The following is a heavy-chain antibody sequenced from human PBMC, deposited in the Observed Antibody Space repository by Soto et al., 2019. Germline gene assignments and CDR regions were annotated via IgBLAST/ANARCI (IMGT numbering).Heavy chain of an antibody. CDR1: GFTFSSYS. CDR3: ARDPGDGGSYTPYYYNMDV. CDR2: ISSSSSYI. Sequence: GGSLRLSCAASGFTFSSYSMNWVRQAPGKGLDWVSSISSSSSYIYYADSVKGRFTISRDNAKNSLYLQMNSLRAEDTAVYYCARDPGDGGSYTPYYYNMDVWGQGTTVTVSS. J-gene: IGHJ6*02. D-gene: IGHD2-15*01. V-gene: IGHV3-21*01.